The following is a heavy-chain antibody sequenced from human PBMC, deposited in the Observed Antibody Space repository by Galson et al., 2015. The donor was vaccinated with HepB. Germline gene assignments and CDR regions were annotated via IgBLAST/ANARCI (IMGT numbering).Heavy chain of an antibody. CDR2: IKQDGSEK. CDR3: ARYIVLVVYAAYYFDY. J-gene: IGHJ4*02. CDR1: GFTFSSYA. D-gene: IGHD2-8*02. V-gene: IGHV3-7*01. Sequence: SLRLSCAASGFTFSSYAMHWVRQAPGKGLEWVANIKQDGSEKYYVDSVKGRFTISRDNAKNSLYLQMNSLRAEDTAVYYCARYIVLVVYAAYYFDYWGQGTLVTVSS.